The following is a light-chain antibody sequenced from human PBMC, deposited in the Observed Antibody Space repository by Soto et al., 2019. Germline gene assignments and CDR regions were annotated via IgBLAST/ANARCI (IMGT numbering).Light chain of an antibody. V-gene: IGKV2D-29*01. Sequence: DIVMPQSPLSLSVTPGQPASISCKSSPSLLHSDGSTYLYWYLQKSGQPPQLLIYEVSSRFSGVPDRFSGSGSGTYFTLKISRLEAEDVGGYYCMQSTQRPTFGGGTKVAIK. CDR3: MQSTQRPT. CDR2: EVS. CDR1: PSLLHSDGSTY. J-gene: IGKJ4*01.